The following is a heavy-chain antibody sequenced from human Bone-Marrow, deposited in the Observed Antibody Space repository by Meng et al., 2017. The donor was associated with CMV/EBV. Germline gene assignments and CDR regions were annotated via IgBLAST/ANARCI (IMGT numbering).Heavy chain of an antibody. CDR1: GYTFTDQD. D-gene: IGHD1-14*01. Sequence: CKDTGYTFTDQDMHWVRQAHGKRSEWMGRINPHRGGSSYAQKFNGRTTMTRDTSSSTAYMEISTLRSDDSAVYYCARDDPDRPFDPWGQGTLVTVSS. CDR3: ARDDPDRPFDP. CDR2: INPHRGGS. J-gene: IGHJ5*02. V-gene: IGHV1-2*02.